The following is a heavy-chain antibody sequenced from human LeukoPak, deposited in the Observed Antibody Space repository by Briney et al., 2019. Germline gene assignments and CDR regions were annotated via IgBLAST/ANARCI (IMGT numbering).Heavy chain of an antibody. V-gene: IGHV3-21*01. CDR2: ISSSSSYI. CDR1: GFTFSSYS. J-gene: IGHJ4*02. CDR3: ARGGTYQPLLAY. Sequence: PGGSLRDTCAASGFTFSSYSMNWVRQAPGKGLEWVSSISSSSSYIYYADSVKGRFTISRDNAKNSLYLQMNSLRAEDTAVYYCARGGTYQPLLAYWGQEPRLTVSS. D-gene: IGHD2-2*01.